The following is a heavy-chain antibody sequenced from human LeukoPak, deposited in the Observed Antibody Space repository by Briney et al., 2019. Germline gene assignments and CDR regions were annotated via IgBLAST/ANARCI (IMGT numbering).Heavy chain of an antibody. CDR3: ARDSGSYLRLFDY. Sequence: SETLSLTCAVYGGSFSGYYWSWIRQPAGKGLEWIGRIYTSGSTNYNPSLKSRVTMSVDTSKNQFSLKLSSVTAADTAVYYCARDSGSYLRLFDYWGQGTLVTVSS. CDR2: IYTSGST. D-gene: IGHD1-26*01. CDR1: GGSFSGYY. V-gene: IGHV4-4*07. J-gene: IGHJ4*02.